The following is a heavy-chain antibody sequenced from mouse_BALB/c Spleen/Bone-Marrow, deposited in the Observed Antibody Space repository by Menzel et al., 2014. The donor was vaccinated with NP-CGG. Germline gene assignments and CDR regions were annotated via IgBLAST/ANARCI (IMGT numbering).Heavy chain of an antibody. J-gene: IGHJ2*02. CDR1: GYTFTSYW. CDR3: ARLDGNYRNYFDY. CDR2: IDPSNSET. V-gene: IGHV1S127*01. D-gene: IGHD2-1*01. Sequence: QVHVKQSGPELVRPGASVKMSCKASGYTFTSYWTHWVKQRPGQGPEWIGMIDPSNSETRLTQKFRDKATLNVGKSSNTAYMQLSSLTSEDSAVYYCARLDGNYRNYFDYWGQGTSLTVSS.